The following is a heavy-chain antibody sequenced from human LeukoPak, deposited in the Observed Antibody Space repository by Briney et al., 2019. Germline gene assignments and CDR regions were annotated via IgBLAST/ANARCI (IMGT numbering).Heavy chain of an antibody. CDR3: ARVRRSYYYYMDV. V-gene: IGHV4-4*07. CDR2: IYTSGST. Sequence: PSETLSLTCTVSGGSITTYYWSWIRQPAGKGLEWIGRIYTSGSTNYNPSLKSRVTISVDTSKNQFSLKLSSVTAADTAVYYCARVRRSYYYYMDVWGKGTTVTISS. J-gene: IGHJ6*03. CDR1: GGSITTYY.